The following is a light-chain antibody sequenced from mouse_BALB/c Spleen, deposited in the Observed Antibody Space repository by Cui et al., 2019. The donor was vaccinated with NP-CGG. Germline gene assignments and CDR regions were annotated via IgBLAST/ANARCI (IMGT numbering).Light chain of an antibody. V-gene: IGLV1*01. CDR1: TGAVTTNNF. CDR3: ALWYSNHWV. Sequence: QAVVTQLSALTTSPGETVTLTCRSSTGAVTTNNFANWVQEKPDHLFTGLIGGTNNRAPGVPARFSGSLIGDKAALTITGAQPEDEAIYFCALWYSNHWVFGGGTKLTVL. J-gene: IGLJ1*01. CDR2: GTN.